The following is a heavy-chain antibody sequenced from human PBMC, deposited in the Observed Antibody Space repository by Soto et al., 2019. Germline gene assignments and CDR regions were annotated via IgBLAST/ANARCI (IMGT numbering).Heavy chain of an antibody. V-gene: IGHV4-4*07. J-gene: IGHJ6*02. Sequence: KTSETLSLTCPVSGCSISSYYWSWIRQPAGKGLEWIGRIYTSGSTNYNPSLKSRVTMSVDTSKNQFSLKLSSVTAADTAVYYCARVVTAITGTTPYYYYYGMDVWGQGTTVTVSS. CDR3: ARVVTAITGTTPYYYYYGMDV. CDR2: IYTSGST. D-gene: IGHD1-7*01. CDR1: GCSISSYY.